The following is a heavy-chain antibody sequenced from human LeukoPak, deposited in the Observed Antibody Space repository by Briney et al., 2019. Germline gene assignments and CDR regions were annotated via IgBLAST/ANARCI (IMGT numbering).Heavy chain of an antibody. CDR3: AKDALRCLDY. D-gene: IGHD4-17*01. J-gene: IGHJ4*02. CDR2: ISYDGSNK. Sequence: GRSLRLSCAASGFTFSSYGMHWDRQAPGKGLEWVAVISYDGSNKYYADSVKGRFTISRDNSKNTLYLQVNSLRAEDTAVYYCAKDALRCLDYWGQGTLVTVSS. CDR1: GFTFSSYG. V-gene: IGHV3-30*18.